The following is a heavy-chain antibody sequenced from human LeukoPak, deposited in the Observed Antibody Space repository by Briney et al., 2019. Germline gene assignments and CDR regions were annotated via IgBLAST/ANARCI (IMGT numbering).Heavy chain of an antibody. CDR2: ISSSSSTI. D-gene: IGHD2-2*01. J-gene: IGHJ4*02. V-gene: IGHV3-48*01. CDR1: GFTFSSYS. Sequence: GGSLRLSCAASGFTFSSYSMNWVRQAPGRGLEWVSYISSSSSTIYYADSVKGRFTISRDNAKNSLYLQMNSLRAEDTAVYYCAKETVSSTSCFYDYWGQGTLVTVSS. CDR3: AKETVSSTSCFYDY.